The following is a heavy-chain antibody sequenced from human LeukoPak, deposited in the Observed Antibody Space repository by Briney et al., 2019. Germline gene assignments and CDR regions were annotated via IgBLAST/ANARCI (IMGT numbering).Heavy chain of an antibody. CDR1: GGSISGYY. CDR2: IYHSGST. J-gene: IGHJ6*02. V-gene: IGHV4-59*08. Sequence: SETLSLTCTVSGGSISGYYWSWIRQPPGKGLEWIGHIYHSGSTNYNPSLKSRVTISVDTSKNQFSLKLSSVTAADTAVYYCVRHLKYYYYGMDVWGQGTTVTVSS. CDR3: VRHLKYYYYGMDV.